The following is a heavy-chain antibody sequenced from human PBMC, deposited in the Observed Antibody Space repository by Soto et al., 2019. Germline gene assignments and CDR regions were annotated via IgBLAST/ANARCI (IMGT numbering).Heavy chain of an antibody. Sequence: GGSLRLSCAASGFTFSNAWMSWVRQAPGKGLEWVGRIKSKTDGGTTDYAAPVKGRFTISRDDSKNTLYLQMNSLKTEDTAVYYCTTYLMVRGSLGFDYWGQGTLVTVSS. CDR3: TTYLMVRGSLGFDY. CDR2: IKSKTDGGTT. D-gene: IGHD3-10*01. CDR1: GFTFSNAW. V-gene: IGHV3-15*01. J-gene: IGHJ4*02.